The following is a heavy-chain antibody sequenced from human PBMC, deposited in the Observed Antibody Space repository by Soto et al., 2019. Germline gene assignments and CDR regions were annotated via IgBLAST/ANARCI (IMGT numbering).Heavy chain of an antibody. D-gene: IGHD3-3*01. CDR2: IYPGDSDT. Sequence: PGESLKISCKGSGYSFTNYWIGLERQMPGKGREGMGIIYPGDSDTKYSPSFQGQVTISVDKSITTAYLQWSSLKASDTAMYFCTTGITIFGVALALDVWGQGTTGTV. J-gene: IGHJ6*02. CDR1: GYSFTNYW. CDR3: TTGITIFGVALALDV. V-gene: IGHV5-51*01.